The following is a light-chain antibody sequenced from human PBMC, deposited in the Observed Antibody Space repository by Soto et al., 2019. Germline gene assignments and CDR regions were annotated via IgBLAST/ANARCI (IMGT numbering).Light chain of an antibody. CDR3: QQYGSSGT. J-gene: IGKJ1*01. V-gene: IGKV3-20*01. CDR1: QSVSSSY. Sequence: EIVLTQSPGTLSLSPGERATLSCRASQSVSSSYLAWYQQKPGQAPRLLIYGASSRATGIPDRFSGSGSGTDFTLTIDGLEPEDFVVYYCQQYGSSGTFGQGTKVDIK. CDR2: GAS.